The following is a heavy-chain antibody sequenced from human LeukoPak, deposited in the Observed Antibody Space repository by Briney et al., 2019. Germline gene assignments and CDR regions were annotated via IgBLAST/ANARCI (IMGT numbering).Heavy chain of an antibody. D-gene: IGHD6-25*01. CDR2: INPNSGGT. V-gene: IGHV1-2*02. Sequence: GASVKVSCKASGYTFTGYYMHWVRQAPGQGLEWMGWINPNSGGTNYAQKFQGRVTMTRDTSISTAYMELSRLRSDDTAVYYCARYPRRLKPPPGDYWGQGTLVTVSS. J-gene: IGHJ4*02. CDR3: ARYPRRLKPPPGDY. CDR1: GYTFTGYY.